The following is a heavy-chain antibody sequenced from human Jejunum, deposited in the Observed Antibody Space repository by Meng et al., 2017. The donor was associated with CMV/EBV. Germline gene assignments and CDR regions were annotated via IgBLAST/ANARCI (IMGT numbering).Heavy chain of an antibody. J-gene: IGHJ4*02. CDR3: AKDLGASGWFETFDS. Sequence: FTFSNYGKHWVRLAPGRGLEWVAFIRYDGNNQYYTDSVKGRFTISRDNSRSTLFLQMNSLGVEDTAVYYCAKDLGASGWFETFDSWGQGTLVTVSS. D-gene: IGHD6-19*01. CDR1: FTFSNYG. V-gene: IGHV3-30*02. CDR2: IRYDGNNQ.